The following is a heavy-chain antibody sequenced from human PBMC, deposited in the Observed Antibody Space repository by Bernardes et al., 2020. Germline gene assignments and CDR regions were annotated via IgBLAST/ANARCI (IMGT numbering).Heavy chain of an antibody. V-gene: IGHV3-11*06. CDR2: ISSIRSYT. J-gene: IGHJ4*01. D-gene: IGHD5-12*01. CDR3: ARDEYCGYGDAFH. CDR1: GFTFSDYY. Sequence: GGSLILSCAASGFTFSDYYMSWIRQAPGQGLEWVSYISSIRSYTYYADSVKGRFTISRDNSKNSLYLQMNSLRDEDTAVYYCARDEYCGYGDAFHWGQGTLLTGSS.